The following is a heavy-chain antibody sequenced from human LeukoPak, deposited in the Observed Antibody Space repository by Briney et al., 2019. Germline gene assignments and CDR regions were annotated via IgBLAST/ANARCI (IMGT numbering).Heavy chain of an antibody. CDR1: GFTFSSYS. D-gene: IGHD6-13*01. CDR3: ARGAQTVAAADNWFDP. J-gene: IGHJ5*02. CDR2: ISGSSSYI. V-gene: IGHV3-21*01. Sequence: PGGSLRLSCAASGFTFSSYSMNWVRQTPGKGLEWVSSISGSSSYIYYADSVKGRFTISRDNARKSVYLQMNSLRAEDTAVYYCARGAQTVAAADNWFDPWGQGTLVTVSS.